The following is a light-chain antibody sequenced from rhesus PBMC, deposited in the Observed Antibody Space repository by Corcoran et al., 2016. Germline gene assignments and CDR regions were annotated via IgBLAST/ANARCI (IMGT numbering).Light chain of an antibody. CDR3: QQYNSAPFT. J-gene: IGKJ3*01. CDR1: QGISSW. CDR2: KAS. Sequence: DIQMTQSPSSLSASVGDRVTITCRASQGISSWLAWYQQKPGKAPKLLIYKASRVQSGVTSSFSGSASGTDFTLTNSSLQPEDFATYYCQQYNSAPFTFGPGTKLDIK. V-gene: IGKV1-21*01.